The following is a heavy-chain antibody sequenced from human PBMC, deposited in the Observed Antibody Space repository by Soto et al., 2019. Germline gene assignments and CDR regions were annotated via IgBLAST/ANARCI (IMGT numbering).Heavy chain of an antibody. J-gene: IGHJ4*02. CDR1: GFTFSSYW. D-gene: IGHD1-7*01. CDR2: IKTDGSIT. V-gene: IGHV3-74*01. Sequence: PGGSLRLSCAAPGFTFSSYWMYWVRQAPGRGLVWVSRIKTDGSITSYADSVKGRFTVSRDNARDMLYLQMNSLRAEDTAVYYCAKDMNSVPEYWGQGTLVTVSS. CDR3: AKDMNSVPEY.